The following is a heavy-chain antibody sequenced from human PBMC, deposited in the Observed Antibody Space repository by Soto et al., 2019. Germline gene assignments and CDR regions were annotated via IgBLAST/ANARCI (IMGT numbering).Heavy chain of an antibody. CDR2: IWYDGSNK. V-gene: IGHV3-33*01. J-gene: IGHJ4*02. CDR1: GFTFSSYG. D-gene: IGHD7-27*01. Sequence: SGGSLRLSCAASGFTFSSYGMHWVRQAPGKGLEWVAVIWYDGSNKYYADSVKGRFTISRDNSKNTLYLQMNSLRAEDTAVYYCARTLGRTPHFDYWGQGTLVTVSS. CDR3: ARTLGRTPHFDY.